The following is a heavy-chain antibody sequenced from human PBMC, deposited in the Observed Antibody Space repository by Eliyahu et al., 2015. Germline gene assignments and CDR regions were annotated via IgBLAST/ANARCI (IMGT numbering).Heavy chain of an antibody. D-gene: IGHD3-22*01. Sequence: QITLKESGPTLVKPTQTLTLTCTFSGFSLSTSGVGVGWIRQPPGKALEWLSPLFLGDYKAHSPSLKSRLTITKDTSKNQVVLTMTNMDPVDTATYYCAHSIRYYYDSSGYPYYFDYWGQGTLVTVSS. V-gene: IGHV2-5*02. J-gene: IGHJ4*02. CDR2: LFLGDYK. CDR3: AHSIRYYYDSSGYPYYFDY. CDR1: GFSLSTSGVG.